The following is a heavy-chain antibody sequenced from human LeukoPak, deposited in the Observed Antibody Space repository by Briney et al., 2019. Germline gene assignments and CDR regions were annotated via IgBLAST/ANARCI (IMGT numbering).Heavy chain of an antibody. Sequence: WASVKVSCKASGGTFSSYAISWVRQAPGQGLEWMGGIIPIFGTANYAQKFQGRVTITADDSTSTAYMELSSLRSEDTAVYYCARTAGRTFDYWGQGTLVTVSS. V-gene: IGHV1-69*13. CDR3: ARTAGRTFDY. J-gene: IGHJ4*02. CDR1: GGTFSSYA. CDR2: IIPIFGTA. D-gene: IGHD6-25*01.